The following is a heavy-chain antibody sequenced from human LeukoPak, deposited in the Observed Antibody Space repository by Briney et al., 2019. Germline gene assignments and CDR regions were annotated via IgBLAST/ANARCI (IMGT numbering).Heavy chain of an antibody. Sequence: PGGSLRLSCAASGFTFSTYTMNWVRQAPGKGLEWVSSISSSSSYIYYADSVKGRFTISRDNANNSLYLQMNSLRAEDTAVYYCAREFSAIKAFDYWGQGTLVTASS. CDR3: AREFSAIKAFDY. CDR2: ISSSSSYI. J-gene: IGHJ4*02. D-gene: IGHD2-2*02. V-gene: IGHV3-21*01. CDR1: GFTFSTYT.